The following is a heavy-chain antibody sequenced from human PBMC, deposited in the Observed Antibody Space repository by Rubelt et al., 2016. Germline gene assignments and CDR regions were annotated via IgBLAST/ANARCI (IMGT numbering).Heavy chain of an antibody. CDR2: IYTSGST. Sequence: ESGPGLVKPSETLSLTCTVSGGCISSYYWSWIRQPAGKGLEWIGRIYTSGSTNYNPSLKSRVTMSVDTSKNQFSLKLSSVTAADTAVYYCARDHSSGWYLEGFFDYWGQGTLVTVSS. J-gene: IGHJ4*02. CDR1: GGCISSYY. V-gene: IGHV4-4*07. D-gene: IGHD6-19*01. CDR3: ARDHSSGWYLEGFFDY.